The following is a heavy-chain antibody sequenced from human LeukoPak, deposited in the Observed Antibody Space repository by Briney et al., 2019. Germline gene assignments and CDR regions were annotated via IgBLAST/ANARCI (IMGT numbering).Heavy chain of an antibody. CDR2: IKQDGSEK. CDR3: ARDGYCSGGSCYLPLDY. J-gene: IGHJ4*02. CDR1: GFTFSSYW. Sequence: GGSLRLSCAASGFTFSSYWMSWVRQAPGKGLEWVANIKQDGSEKYYVDSVKGRFTISRDNAKNSLYLQMNSLRAEDTAVYYCARDGYCSGGSCYLPLDYWGQGTLVPSPQ. V-gene: IGHV3-7*01. D-gene: IGHD2-15*01.